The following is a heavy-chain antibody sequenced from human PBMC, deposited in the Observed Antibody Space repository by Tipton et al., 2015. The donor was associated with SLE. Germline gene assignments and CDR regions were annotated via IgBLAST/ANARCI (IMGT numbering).Heavy chain of an antibody. CDR1: GGSISSSSYY. Sequence: TLSLTCTVSGGSISSSSYYWGWIRQPPGKGLEWIGSIYHSGSTYYNPSLKSRVTISVDTSKNQFSLKLSSVTAADTAVYYCAKGKTEETAMVGDNWGQGTLVTVSS. J-gene: IGHJ4*02. CDR3: AKGKTEETAMVGDN. D-gene: IGHD5-18*01. CDR2: IYHSGST. V-gene: IGHV4-39*07.